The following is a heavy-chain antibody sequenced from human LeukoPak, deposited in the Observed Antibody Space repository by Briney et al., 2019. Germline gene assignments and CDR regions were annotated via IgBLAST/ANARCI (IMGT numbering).Heavy chain of an antibody. Sequence: GGSLTLSCTASGFTFNSYCMTWVRQARGKGLEWVANTNQHGTHNYYVDSVKGRFTISRDNAENSLYLQMSSLRDEDTAVYYCARNVNAFDIWGRGTMVTVSS. CDR3: ARNVNAFDI. V-gene: IGHV3-7*01. CDR2: TNQHGTHN. CDR1: GFTFNSYC. J-gene: IGHJ3*02.